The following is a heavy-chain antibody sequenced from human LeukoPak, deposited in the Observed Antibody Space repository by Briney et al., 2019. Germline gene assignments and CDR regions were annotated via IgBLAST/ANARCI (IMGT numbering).Heavy chain of an antibody. J-gene: IGHJ4*02. CDR3: ARYVGTSGWYTFDF. D-gene: IGHD6-19*01. V-gene: IGHV6-1*01. CDR1: GDSVSSKNGA. CDR2: TYYRSKWYA. Sequence: SQTLSLTWAISGDSVSSKNGAWNWIRQSPSRGLEWLGRTYYRSKWYADYAVSVQGRISINSDTSKNQFSLQLSSVTPEDTAVYYCARYVGTSGWYTFDFWGQGTLVTVSS.